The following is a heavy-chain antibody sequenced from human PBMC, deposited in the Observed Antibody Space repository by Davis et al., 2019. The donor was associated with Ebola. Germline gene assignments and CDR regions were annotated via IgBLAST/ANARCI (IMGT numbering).Heavy chain of an antibody. D-gene: IGHD2-8*02. Sequence: PGGSLRLSCTASGFTFSNAWMSWVRQAPGKGLEWVGRIKILSGGGTTDYAAPVKGRFTISRDDSKNTLYLQMNSLKTEDTAVYYCTTYTSGHFANWGQGTLVTVSS. V-gene: IGHV3-15*01. CDR1: GFTFSNAW. J-gene: IGHJ4*02. CDR3: TTYTSGHFAN. CDR2: IKILSGGGTT.